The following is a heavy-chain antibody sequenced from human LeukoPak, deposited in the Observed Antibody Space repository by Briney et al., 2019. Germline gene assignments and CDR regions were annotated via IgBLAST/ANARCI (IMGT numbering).Heavy chain of an antibody. V-gene: IGHV4-34*01. D-gene: IGHD3-10*01. CDR2: IQHSGST. J-gene: IGHJ6*02. Sequence: SETLSLTCAVYGGSSSGYYWSWIRQPPGKGLEWIGEIQHSGSTTSNTSLKSRVNISVDTSNNQFSLKLSSVTAADTAVYYCARGLRGSGSYTHRYYGMDVWGQGTTVTVSS. CDR1: GGSSSGYY. CDR3: ARGLRGSGSYTHRYYGMDV.